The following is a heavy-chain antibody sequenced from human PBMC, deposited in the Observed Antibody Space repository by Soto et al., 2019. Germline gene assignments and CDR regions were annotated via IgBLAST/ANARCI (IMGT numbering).Heavy chain of an antibody. J-gene: IGHJ6*01. Sequence: VNIYCLTLIRKNKGKGLEWIGYIYYSGSTNYNPSLKSRVTISVDTSKNQFSLRLSSVTAADTAVYYCARGFWYNWNYGIYYYSSGMAFWVQGTTDPGSS. D-gene: IGHD1-7*01. CDR1: VNIYC. CDR2: IYYSGST. CDR3: ARGFWYNWNYGIYYYSSGMAF. V-gene: IGHV4-59*02.